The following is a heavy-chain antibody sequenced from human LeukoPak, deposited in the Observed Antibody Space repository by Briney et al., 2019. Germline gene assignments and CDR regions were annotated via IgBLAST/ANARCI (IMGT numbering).Heavy chain of an antibody. CDR3: ARAAAAGPFGY. D-gene: IGHD6-13*01. V-gene: IGHV4-39*07. CDR1: GGSISSSSYY. Sequence: SETLSLTCTVSGGSISSSSYYWGWIRQPPGKGLEWIGSIYYSGSTYYNPSLKSRVTISVDTSKNQFSPKLSSVTAADTAVYYCARAAAAGPFGYWGQGTLVTVSS. J-gene: IGHJ4*02. CDR2: IYYSGST.